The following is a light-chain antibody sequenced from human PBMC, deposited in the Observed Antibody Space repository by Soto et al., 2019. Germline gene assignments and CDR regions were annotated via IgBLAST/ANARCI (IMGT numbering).Light chain of an antibody. Sequence: AIQMPQSPSSLSASVGDRVTITCRATQDISEELGWYQQKPGKAPKLLTYAASILQSEVPPRFSGSGSGTDFTPTISSLQPEYWATYVWLQDHGCPRTFGGGTKVEIK. V-gene: IGKV1-6*01. J-gene: IGKJ4*01. CDR3: LQDHGCPRT. CDR1: QDISEE. CDR2: AAS.